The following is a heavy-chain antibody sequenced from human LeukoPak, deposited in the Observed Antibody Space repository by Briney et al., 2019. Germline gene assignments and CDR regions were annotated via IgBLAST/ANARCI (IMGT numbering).Heavy chain of an antibody. Sequence: PGGSLRLSCAASGFTFSSYGMHWVRQAPGKGLEWVAVIWYDGSNKYYADSVKGRFTISRDNAKSSLYLYMNSLRVEDTALYYCAKDSSSWPPSNLESWGQGTPVTVSS. CDR2: IWYDGSNK. CDR1: GFTFSSYG. CDR3: AKDSSSWPPSNLES. V-gene: IGHV3-33*03. J-gene: IGHJ4*02. D-gene: IGHD6-13*01.